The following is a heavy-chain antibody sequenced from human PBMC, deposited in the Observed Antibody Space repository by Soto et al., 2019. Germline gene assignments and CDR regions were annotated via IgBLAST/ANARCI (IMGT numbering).Heavy chain of an antibody. CDR3: ARDPPSDITMVATLDY. J-gene: IGHJ4*02. CDR1: GFTVSSNY. Sequence: EVQLVESGGGLVQPGGSLRLSCAASGFTVSSNYMSWVRQAPGKGLEWVSVIYSGGSTYYADSVKGRFTISRDNSKNTLHLQMNSLRAEDTAVYYCARDPPSDITMVATLDYWGQGTLVTVSS. D-gene: IGHD3-10*01. V-gene: IGHV3-66*01. CDR2: IYSGGST.